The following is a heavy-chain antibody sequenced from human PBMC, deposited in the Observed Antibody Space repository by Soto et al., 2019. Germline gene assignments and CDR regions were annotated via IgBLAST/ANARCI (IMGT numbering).Heavy chain of an antibody. CDR2: IYYLGST. V-gene: IGHV4-39*07. Sequence: SETLSLTCTVSGGSISSSSSYWGWIRQPPGKGLEWVGSIYYLGSTYYNPSLGSRVTISVDTSKNQFSLKLSSVTAADTAVYYCAGTRVVVAATRFDYWGQGTLVTVSS. D-gene: IGHD2-15*01. CDR1: GGSISSSSSY. J-gene: IGHJ4*02. CDR3: AGTRVVVAATRFDY.